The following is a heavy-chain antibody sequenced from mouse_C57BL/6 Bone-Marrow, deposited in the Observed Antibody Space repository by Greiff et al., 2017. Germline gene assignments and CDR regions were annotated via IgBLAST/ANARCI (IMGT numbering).Heavy chain of an antibody. J-gene: IGHJ2*01. V-gene: IGHV14-4*01. CDR1: GFNIKDDY. D-gene: IGHD1-1*01. Sequence: EVQLQQSGAELVRPGASVKLSCTASGFNIKDDYMHWVKQRPEQGLEWIGWIDPENGDTEYASKFQGKATITADTSANTAYLQLSSLTSEDTAVYYCTTTVVATKDYWGQGTTLTDSS. CDR2: IDPENGDT. CDR3: TTTVVATKDY.